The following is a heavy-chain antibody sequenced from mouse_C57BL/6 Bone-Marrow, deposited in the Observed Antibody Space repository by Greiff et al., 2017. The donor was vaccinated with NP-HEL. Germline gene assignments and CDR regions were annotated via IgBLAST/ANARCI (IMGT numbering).Heavy chain of an antibody. CDR2: IYPGSGNT. Sequence: QVQLQQSGAELVRPGASVKLSCKASGYTFTDYYINWVKQRPGQGLEWIARIYPGSGNTYYNEKFKGKATLTAEKSSSTAYMQLSSLTSEDSAVYFCGLRRDYYYAMDYWGQGTSVTVSS. D-gene: IGHD1-1*01. V-gene: IGHV1-76*01. CDR3: GLRRDYYYAMDY. CDR1: GYTFTDYY. J-gene: IGHJ4*01.